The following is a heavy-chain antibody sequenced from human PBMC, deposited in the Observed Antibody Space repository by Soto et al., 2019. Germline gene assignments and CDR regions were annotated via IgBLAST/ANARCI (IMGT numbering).Heavy chain of an antibody. J-gene: IGHJ6*02. Sequence: VQLVESGGGLVQPGGSLRLSCAASGFTFSDHYIDWVRQAPGKRLEWLSSISSSGYIFSTDSVRGRFTISRDNAKNSVYLQINSLRAEDTAVYFCARDCSGGSCYPGMDVWGQGTTVTVSS. CDR2: ISSSGYI. V-gene: IGHV3-11*04. CDR1: GFTFSDHY. D-gene: IGHD2-15*01. CDR3: ARDCSGGSCYPGMDV.